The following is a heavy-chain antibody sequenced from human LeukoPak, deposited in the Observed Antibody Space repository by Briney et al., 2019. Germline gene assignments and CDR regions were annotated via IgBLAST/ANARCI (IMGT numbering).Heavy chain of an antibody. Sequence: TSETLSLTCAVYGGSFSGYYWSWIRQPPGKGLEWIGEINHSGSTNYNPSLKSRVTISVDTSKNQFSLKLSSVTAADTAVYYCARDHCSGGSCYPTSWGQGTLVTVSS. CDR2: INHSGST. J-gene: IGHJ5*02. V-gene: IGHV4-34*01. CDR3: ARDHCSGGSCYPTS. CDR1: GGSFSGYY. D-gene: IGHD2-15*01.